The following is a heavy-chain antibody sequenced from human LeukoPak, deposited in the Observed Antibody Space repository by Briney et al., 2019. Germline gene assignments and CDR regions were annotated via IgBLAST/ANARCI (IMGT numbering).Heavy chain of an antibody. CDR1: GGSISSGGYS. CDR2: IYHSGST. CDR3: ARAGYSGYDPAFDY. Sequence: SETLSLTCAVSGGSISSGGYSWSWIRQPPGKGLEWIGYIYHSGSTYYNPSLKSRVTISVDRSKNQFSLKLSSVTAADTAVYYCARAGYSGYDPAFDYWGQGTLVTVSS. D-gene: IGHD5-12*01. J-gene: IGHJ4*02. V-gene: IGHV4-30-2*01.